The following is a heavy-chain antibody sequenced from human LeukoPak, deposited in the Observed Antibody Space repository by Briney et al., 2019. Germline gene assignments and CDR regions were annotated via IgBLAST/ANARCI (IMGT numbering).Heavy chain of an antibody. CDR1: GYTLTELS. CDR2: INPNSGGT. CDR3: ARDVRKWDP. J-gene: IGHJ3*01. V-gene: IGHV1-2*02. Sequence: GASVKVSCKVSGYTLTELSMHWVRQAPGQGLEWMGWINPNSGGTNYAQKFQGRVTMTRDTSISTAYMELSRLRSDDTAVYYCARDVRKWDPWGQGTMVTVSS. D-gene: IGHD1-26*01.